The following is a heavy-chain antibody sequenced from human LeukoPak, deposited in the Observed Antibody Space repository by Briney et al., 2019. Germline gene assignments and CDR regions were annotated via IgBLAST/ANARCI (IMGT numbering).Heavy chain of an antibody. J-gene: IGHJ4*02. CDR2: IYPGDSDT. CDR3: ARQDGRALYYFDF. CDR1: GYNFTTYW. V-gene: IGHV5-51*01. Sequence: GESLKISCKGSGYNFTTYWIAWVRQMPGKGLEWMGIIYPGDSDTRYSPSFQGQVTISADKSISTAYLQWSSLKASDAAMYYCARQDGRALYYFDFWGQGTLVTVSS. D-gene: IGHD5-24*01.